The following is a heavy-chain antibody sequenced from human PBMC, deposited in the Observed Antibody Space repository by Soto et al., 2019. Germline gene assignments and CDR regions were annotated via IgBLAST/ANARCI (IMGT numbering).Heavy chain of an antibody. CDR3: AKPAWTQLRQTNVSFDY. CDR1: GFTFSSYV. CDR2: ISGSGGSA. D-gene: IGHD5-18*01. Sequence: GGSLRLSCSTSGFTFSSYVMSWVRQAPGKGLEWVSGISGSGGSAYYADSVKGRFTISRDNSKNTLYLQMNSLRAEDTAVYYCAKPAWTQLRQTNVSFDYWGQGILVTVSS. J-gene: IGHJ4*02. V-gene: IGHV3-23*01.